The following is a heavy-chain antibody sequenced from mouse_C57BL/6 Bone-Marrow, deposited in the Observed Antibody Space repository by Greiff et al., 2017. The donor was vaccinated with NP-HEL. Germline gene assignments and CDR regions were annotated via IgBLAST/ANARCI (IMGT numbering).Heavy chain of an antibody. CDR3: ARDAVYMDY. CDR1: GFTFSDFY. CDR2: SRNKANDYTT. Sequence: EVMLVESGGGLVQSGRSLRLSCATSGFTFSDFYMEWVRQAPGKGLEWIAASRNKANDYTTEYSASGKGRFIVARDTSQSILYLQMNALRAEDTAIYCCARDAVYMDYWGQGTSVTVSS. J-gene: IGHJ4*01. V-gene: IGHV7-1*01.